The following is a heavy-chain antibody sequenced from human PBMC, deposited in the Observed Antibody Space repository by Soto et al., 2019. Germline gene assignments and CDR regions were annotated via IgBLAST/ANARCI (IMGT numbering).Heavy chain of an antibody. Sequence: SETLYLTCTVSGGSISSGGYYWSWIRQHPGKGLEWIGYIYYSGSTYYNPSLKSRVTISVDTSKNQFSMKLSSVTAADTAVYYCARRRYCGGDCYSGLFDYWGQGTLVTVSS. D-gene: IGHD2-21*02. V-gene: IGHV4-31*03. CDR1: GGSISSGGYY. CDR3: ARRRYCGGDCYSGLFDY. J-gene: IGHJ4*02. CDR2: IYYSGST.